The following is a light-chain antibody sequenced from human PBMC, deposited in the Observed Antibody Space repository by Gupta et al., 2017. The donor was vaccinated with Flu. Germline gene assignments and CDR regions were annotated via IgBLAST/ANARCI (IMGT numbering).Light chain of an antibody. Sequence: QSVVTQPPSVSKASGQRVTLSCCGSSSNVGNNAVNWYQQLPGTAPKLLIYYNDLIPSGVSDRFSGSKSGTSASLAINGLQSEDEADYYCVSWDDTVNGWMFGGGTKLTVL. V-gene: IGLV1-36*01. CDR1: SSNVGNNA. CDR3: VSWDDTVNGWM. J-gene: IGLJ3*02. CDR2: YND.